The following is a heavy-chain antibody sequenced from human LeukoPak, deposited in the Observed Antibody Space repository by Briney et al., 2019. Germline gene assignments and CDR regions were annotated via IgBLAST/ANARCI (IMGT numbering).Heavy chain of an antibody. D-gene: IGHD2-21*01. V-gene: IGHV1-69*05. CDR1: GGTFSSYA. J-gene: IGHJ4*02. Sequence: ASVKVSCKASGGTFSSYAISWVRQAPGQGLEWMGRIIPIFGTANYAQKFQGRVTITTDESTSTAYMELSSLRSDDTAVYYCARSAETNCGGDCYSFDYWGQGTLVTVSS. CDR2: IIPIFGTA. CDR3: ARSAETNCGGDCYSFDY.